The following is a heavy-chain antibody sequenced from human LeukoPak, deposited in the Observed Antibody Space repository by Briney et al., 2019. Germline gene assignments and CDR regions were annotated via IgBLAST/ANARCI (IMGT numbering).Heavy chain of an antibody. D-gene: IGHD3-22*01. CDR1: GFIFSTYG. J-gene: IGHJ4*02. CDR3: AKETPHYDSSGYYHRAFDY. V-gene: IGHV3-74*01. Sequence: GGSLRLSCAASGFIFSTYGMHWVRQAPGKGLVWVSRSKNDGRSTSYADSVKGRFTISRDSAKNTLYLQMNSLRAEDTAVYYCAKETPHYDSSGYYHRAFDYWGQGTLVTVSS. CDR2: SKNDGRST.